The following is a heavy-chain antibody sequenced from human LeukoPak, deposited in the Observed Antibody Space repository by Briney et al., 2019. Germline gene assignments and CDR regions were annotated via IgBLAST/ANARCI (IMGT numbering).Heavy chain of an antibody. CDR1: GASITSSSFY. J-gene: IGHJ4*02. CDR2: IYYTGSA. CDR3: ARHRYCNSSSCYAFDY. Sequence: SETLSLTCSVSGASITSSSFYWGWIRQPPGKGLERIGSIYYTGSADYNPSRKSRVAISVDTSKNQFSLKLTSVTAADAAVYYCARHRYCNSSSCYAFDYWGQGTLVTVSS. D-gene: IGHD2-2*01. V-gene: IGHV4-39*01.